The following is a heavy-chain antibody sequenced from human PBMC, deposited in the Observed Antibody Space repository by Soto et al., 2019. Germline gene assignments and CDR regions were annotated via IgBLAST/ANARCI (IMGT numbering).Heavy chain of an antibody. CDR1: GYTCTSYY. J-gene: IGHJ4*02. CDR2: INPSGGST. V-gene: IGHV1-46*01. CDR3: AREMGDGYNL. Sequence: GASVKVSCKASGYTCTSYYMHWVRQPPGQGLERMGIINPSGGSTSYAQKFQGRVTMTTDTSTSTVYMELSSLRSEDTAVYYCAREMGDGYNLWGQGTLVTVSS. D-gene: IGHD2-21*01.